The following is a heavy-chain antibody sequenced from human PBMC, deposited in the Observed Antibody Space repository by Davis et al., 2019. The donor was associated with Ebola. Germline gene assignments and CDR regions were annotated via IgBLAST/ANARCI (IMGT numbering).Heavy chain of an antibody. Sequence: GESLKISCAASGFTFYGLHWVRQPPGKGLQWVAFLRADISAEYYEDSVKGRFTVSRDNSKNIFFLQMDSLTSEDTAVYYCAKVPGRWETLEYWGQGALVTVSP. CDR1: GFTFYG. CDR3: AKVPGRWETLEY. CDR2: LRADISAE. J-gene: IGHJ4*02. V-gene: IGHV3-30*02. D-gene: IGHD1-26*01.